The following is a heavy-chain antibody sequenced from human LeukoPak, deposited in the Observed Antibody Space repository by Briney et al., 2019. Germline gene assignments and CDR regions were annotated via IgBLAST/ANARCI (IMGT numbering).Heavy chain of an antibody. CDR2: INWNGGST. V-gene: IGHV3-20*04. CDR3: ARNRDVGYCTNGVCPVFDY. D-gene: IGHD2-8*01. J-gene: IGHJ4*02. CDR1: GFTFDDYG. Sequence: PGGSLRLSCAASGFTFDDYGMSWVRQAPGKGLEWVSGINWNGGSTGYADSVKGRFTISRDNAKNSLYLQMNSLRAEDTAVYYCARNRDVGYCTNGVCPVFDYWGQGTLVTVSS.